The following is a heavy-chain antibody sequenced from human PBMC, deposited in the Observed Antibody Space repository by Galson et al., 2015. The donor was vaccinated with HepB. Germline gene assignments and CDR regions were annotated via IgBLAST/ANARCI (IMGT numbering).Heavy chain of an antibody. V-gene: IGHV4-59*08. CDR1: GGSISSYY. J-gene: IGHJ2*01. CDR3: ARLLLPNWGRYFDL. CDR2: IYYSGST. D-gene: IGHD2-15*01. Sequence: TLSLTCTVSGGSISSYYWSWIRQPPGKGLEWIGYIYYSGSTNYNPSLKSRVTISVDTFKNQFSLKLSSVTAADTAVYYCARLLLPNWGRYFDLWGRGTLVTVSS.